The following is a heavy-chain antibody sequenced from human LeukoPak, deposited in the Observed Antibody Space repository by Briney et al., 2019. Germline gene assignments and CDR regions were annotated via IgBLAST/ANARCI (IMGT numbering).Heavy chain of an antibody. CDR1: AFTFSCYS. CDR3: ARGDYGDYITPFDY. J-gene: IGHJ4*02. D-gene: IGHD4-17*01. CDR2: ISSSSSTI. V-gene: IGHV3-48*02. Sequence: GGSLRLSCAASAFTFSCYSMNWARQAAGKGLDWASYISSSSSTIYYADSVKGRFTISRDNAKNSLYLQMNSLRDEDTAVYYCARGDYGDYITPFDYWGQGTLVTVSS.